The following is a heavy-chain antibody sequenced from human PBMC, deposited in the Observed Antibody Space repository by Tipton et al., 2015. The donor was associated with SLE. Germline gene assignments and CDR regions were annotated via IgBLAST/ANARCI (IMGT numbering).Heavy chain of an antibody. V-gene: IGHV1-18*01. Sequence: QLVQSGAEVKKPGSSVKVSCKASGGTFSSYAISWVRQAPGQGLEWMGWISAYNGNTNYAQKLQGRVTMTRDTSTSTVYMELSSLRSEDTAVYYCAREAFGLRHLDYWGQGTLVTVSS. CDR1: GGTFSSYA. J-gene: IGHJ4*02. CDR3: AREAFGLRHLDY. CDR2: ISAYNGNT. D-gene: IGHD3-16*01.